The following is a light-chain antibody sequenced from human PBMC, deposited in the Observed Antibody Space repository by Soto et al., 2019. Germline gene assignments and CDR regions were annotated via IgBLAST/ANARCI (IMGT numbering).Light chain of an antibody. Sequence: QSVLTQPRSVSGSPGQSVTISCTGTSSDVGGYSYVSWLQQHPGKAPKLMIYDVSQRPSGVPDRFSGSKSGNTASLTISGLQAEDEADYYCCSFAGSYTLYVFGAGTKLTVL. V-gene: IGLV2-11*01. CDR1: SSDVGGYSY. J-gene: IGLJ1*01. CDR2: DVS. CDR3: CSFAGSYTLYV.